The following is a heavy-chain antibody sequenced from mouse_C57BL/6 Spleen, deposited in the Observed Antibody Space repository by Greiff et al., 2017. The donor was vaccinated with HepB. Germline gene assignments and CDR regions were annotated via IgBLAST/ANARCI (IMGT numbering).Heavy chain of an antibody. V-gene: IGHV14-4*01. Sequence: EVQLQQSGAELVRPGASVKLSCTASGFNIKDDYMHWVKQRPEQGLEWIGWIDPENGDTEYASKFQGKATITADKSSNTAYLQLSSLTSEDTAVYYCTINLITTVVATTPSDYWGQGTTLTVSS. J-gene: IGHJ2*01. D-gene: IGHD1-1*01. CDR1: GFNIKDDY. CDR3: TINLITTVVATTPSDY. CDR2: IDPENGDT.